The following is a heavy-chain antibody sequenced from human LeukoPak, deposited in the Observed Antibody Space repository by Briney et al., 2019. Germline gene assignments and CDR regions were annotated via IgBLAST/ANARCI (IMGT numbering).Heavy chain of an antibody. CDR3: ATEYSRSVVAGTRPDL. J-gene: IGHJ4*02. V-gene: IGHV4-39*02. CDR2: MYYRGTT. D-gene: IGHD6-19*01. Sequence: KPSETLALTCSVSGGSISSSSYYWSWIRQSPGKGLEWIGSMYYRGTTYENSSLKSRLTLSIDTSNNQFSLKLTSVTAADTAVYFCATEYSRSVVAGTRPDLWGQGLLVTVSS. CDR1: GGSISSSSYY.